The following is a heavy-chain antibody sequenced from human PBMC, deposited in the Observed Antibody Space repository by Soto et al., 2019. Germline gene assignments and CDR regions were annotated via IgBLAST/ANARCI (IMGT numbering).Heavy chain of an antibody. Sequence: QVQLVESGGGVVQPGRSLRLSCAASGFTFSNYAMRWVRQAPGKGLEWVVVISYDGSNKYYADSVKGRFTISRDNSKNTLYLQMNSLRAEDTAVYYCARDSSIAARPYWYFDLWGRGTLVTVSS. CDR3: ARDSSIAARPYWYFDL. CDR1: GFTFSNYA. V-gene: IGHV3-30-3*01. CDR2: ISYDGSNK. D-gene: IGHD6-6*01. J-gene: IGHJ2*01.